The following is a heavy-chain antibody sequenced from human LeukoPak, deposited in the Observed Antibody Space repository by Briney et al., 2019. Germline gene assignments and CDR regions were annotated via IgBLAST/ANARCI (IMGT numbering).Heavy chain of an antibody. D-gene: IGHD4-17*01. CDR3: ARGVRLRTYYYYYYMDV. V-gene: IGHV1-69*13. CDR1: GGTFSSYA. Sequence: SVKVSCKASGGTFSSYAISWVRQSPGQGLEWMGGIIPIFGTANYAQKFQGRVTITADESTSTAYMELSSLRSEDTAVYYCARGVRLRTYYYYYYMDVWGKGTTVTISS. J-gene: IGHJ6*03. CDR2: IIPIFGTA.